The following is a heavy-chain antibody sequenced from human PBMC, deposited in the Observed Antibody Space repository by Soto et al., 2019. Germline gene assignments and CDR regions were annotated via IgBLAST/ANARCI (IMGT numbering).Heavy chain of an antibody. CDR2: IIPIFGTA. V-gene: IGHV1-69*06. CDR1: GGTFSSYA. J-gene: IGHJ4*02. Sequence: SPVKVSCKDSGGTFSSYAISWVRQAPGQGADWMGGIIPIFGTANYAQKFQGRVTITADKSTSTAYMELSSLRSEDTAVYYCARGAYYDSSGYLFDYWGQGTLVNVSS. CDR3: ARGAYYDSSGYLFDY. D-gene: IGHD3-22*01.